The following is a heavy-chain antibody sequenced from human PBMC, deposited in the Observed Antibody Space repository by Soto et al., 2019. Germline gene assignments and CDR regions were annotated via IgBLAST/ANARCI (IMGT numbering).Heavy chain of an antibody. V-gene: IGHV3-30*18. D-gene: IGHD3-22*01. CDR1: GFTFSSYG. CDR2: ISYDGSNK. Sequence: QVQLVESGGGVVQPGRSLRLSCAASGFTFSSYGMHWVRQAPGKGLEWVAVISYDGSNKYYADSVKGRFTISRDNSKNTLYLQMNSLRAEDTAVYYCAKGIGITMIVVLDYWGQGTLVTVSS. CDR3: AKGIGITMIVVLDY. J-gene: IGHJ4*02.